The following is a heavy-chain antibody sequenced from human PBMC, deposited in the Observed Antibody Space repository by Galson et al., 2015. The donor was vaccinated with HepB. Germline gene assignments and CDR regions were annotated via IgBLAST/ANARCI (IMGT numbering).Heavy chain of an antibody. Sequence: SVKVSCKASAYTFTSYDVNWVRQATGQGLEWMGWTNPNSGYTGYAQKFKGRVTMTRDTSISTAYMELSGLRSEDTAVYYCARGNRPYSTSWNSLAFDIWGQGTMVTVSS. CDR2: TNPNSGYT. CDR3: ARGNRPYSTSWNSLAFDI. J-gene: IGHJ3*02. V-gene: IGHV1-8*01. CDR1: AYTFTSYD. D-gene: IGHD6-13*01.